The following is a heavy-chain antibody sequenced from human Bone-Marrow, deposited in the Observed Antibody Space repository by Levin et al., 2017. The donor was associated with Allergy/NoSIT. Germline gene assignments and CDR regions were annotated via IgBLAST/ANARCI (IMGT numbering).Heavy chain of an antibody. CDR2: ISSSSSTI. V-gene: IGHV3-48*01. Sequence: GESLKISCAASGFTFSSYSMNWVRQAPGKGLEWVSYISSSSSTIYYADSVKGRFTISRDNAKNSLYLQMNSLRAEDTAVYYCASLLSIAVAGTVWQNYWGQGTLVTVSS. CDR3: ASLLSIAVAGTVWQNY. D-gene: IGHD6-19*01. J-gene: IGHJ4*02. CDR1: GFTFSSYS.